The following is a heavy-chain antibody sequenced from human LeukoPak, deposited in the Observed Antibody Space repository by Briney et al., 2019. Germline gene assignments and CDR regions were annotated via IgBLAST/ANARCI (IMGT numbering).Heavy chain of an antibody. D-gene: IGHD3-3*01. CDR1: GGSIYGSQYY. CDR2: IYYSGST. V-gene: IGHV4-61*01. J-gene: IGHJ6*03. Sequence: ETLSLTCTVSGGSIYGSQYYWSWIRQSPGKSLEWIGYIYYSGSTNYNPSLKSRVTISVDTSKNQFSLKLSSVTAADTAVYYCARVPDYDFWAGPYYMDVWGKGTTVTVSS. CDR3: ARVPDYDFWAGPYYMDV.